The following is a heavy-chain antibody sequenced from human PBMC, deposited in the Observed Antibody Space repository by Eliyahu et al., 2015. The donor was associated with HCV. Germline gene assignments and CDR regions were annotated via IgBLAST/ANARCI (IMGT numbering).Heavy chain of an antibody. J-gene: IGHJ4*02. CDR1: EFTFSSYA. Sequence: GGLVQPGESLRLSCVASEFTFSSYAMSWVRQAPGKGLEWVSAISLGGSTTYYADSVKGRFTISRDNSKNTLFLXMNSLRAEDTAVYYCAKCGGSLASRQRHFDYWGQGTLVTVSS. CDR2: ISLGGSTT. D-gene: IGHD6-6*01. V-gene: IGHV3-23*01. CDR3: AKCGGSLASRQRHFDY.